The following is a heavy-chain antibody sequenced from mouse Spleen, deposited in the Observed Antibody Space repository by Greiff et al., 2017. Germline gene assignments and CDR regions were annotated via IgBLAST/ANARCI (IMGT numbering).Heavy chain of an antibody. CDR1: GYTFTSYY. J-gene: IGHJ3*01. Sequence: VQRVESGAELVKPGASVKLSCKASGYTFTSYYMYWVKQRPGQGLEWIGEINPSNGGTNFNEKFKSKATLTVDKSSSTAYMQLSSLTSEDSAVYYCTRPYYGTRFAYWGQGTLVTVSA. CDR2: INPSNGGT. CDR3: TRPYYGTRFAY. D-gene: IGHD2-10*01. V-gene: IGHV1S81*02.